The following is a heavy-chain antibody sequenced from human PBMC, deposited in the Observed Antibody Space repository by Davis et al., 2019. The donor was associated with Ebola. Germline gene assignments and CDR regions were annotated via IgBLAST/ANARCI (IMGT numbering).Heavy chain of an antibody. V-gene: IGHV1-24*01. Sequence: AASVKVSCKVSGYTLTELSMHWVRQAPGKGLEWMGGFDPEDGETIYAQKFQGRVTMTEDTSTDTAYMELSSLRSEDTAVYYCATDRGAATPFDYWGQGTLVTASS. CDR3: ATDRGAATPFDY. J-gene: IGHJ4*02. CDR2: FDPEDGET. D-gene: IGHD2-15*01. CDR1: GYTLTELS.